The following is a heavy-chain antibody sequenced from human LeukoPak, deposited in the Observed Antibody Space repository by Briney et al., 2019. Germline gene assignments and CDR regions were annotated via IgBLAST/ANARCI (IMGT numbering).Heavy chain of an antibody. CDR1: GFTFSSYA. V-gene: IGHV3-23*01. Sequence: GESLRLSCAASGFTFSSYAMSWVRQAPGKGLERVSAISGSGGSTYYADSVKGRFTISRDNSKNTLYLQMNSLRAEDTAVYYCAKSHVDTVYNYYFDYWGQGTLVTVSS. D-gene: IGHD5-18*01. CDR2: ISGSGGST. J-gene: IGHJ4*02. CDR3: AKSHVDTVYNYYFDY.